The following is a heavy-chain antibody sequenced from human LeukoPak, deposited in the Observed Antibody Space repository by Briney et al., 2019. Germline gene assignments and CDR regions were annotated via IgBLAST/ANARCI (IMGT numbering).Heavy chain of an antibody. CDR2: ISYDGSNK. D-gene: IGHD3-22*01. V-gene: IGHV3-30*18. J-gene: IGHJ4*02. CDR1: GFTFSSYG. CDR3: AKPPWDYYDCSGYYFDY. Sequence: PGRSLRLSCAASGFTFSSYGMHWVRQAPGKGLEWVAVISYDGSNKYYADSVKGRFTISRDNSKNTLYLQMNSLRAEDTAVYYCAKPPWDYYDCSGYYFDYWGQGTLVTVSS.